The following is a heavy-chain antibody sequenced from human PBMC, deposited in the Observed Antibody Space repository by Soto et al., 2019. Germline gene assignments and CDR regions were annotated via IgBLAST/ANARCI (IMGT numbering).Heavy chain of an antibody. J-gene: IGHJ6*02. CDR1: GYTFTSYG. V-gene: IGHV1-18*01. CDR3: ASSYYGSGTPYYYGMDV. CDR2: ISAYNGNT. D-gene: IGHD3-10*01. Sequence: QVQLVQSGAEVKKPGASVKVSCKASGYTFTSYGISWVRQAPGQGLEWMGWISAYNGNTNYAQKLKGRVTMTTDTSTSTAYMELRSLRSDDTAVYYCASSYYGSGTPYYYGMDVWGQGTTVTVSS.